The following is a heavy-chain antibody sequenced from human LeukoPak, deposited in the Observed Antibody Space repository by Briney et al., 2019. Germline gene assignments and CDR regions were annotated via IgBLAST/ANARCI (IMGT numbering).Heavy chain of an antibody. CDR2: IYYSGST. V-gene: IGHV4-59*01. CDR1: GGSISSYH. Sequence: SETLSLTCTVSGGSISSYHWSWIRQPPGKRLEWIGFIYYSGSTNYNPSLKSRVTISVDTSKSQFSLKLSSVTAADTAVYYCATIPTGNNYYFDYWGQGTLVTVSS. D-gene: IGHD1/OR15-1a*01. CDR3: ATIPTGNNYYFDY. J-gene: IGHJ4*02.